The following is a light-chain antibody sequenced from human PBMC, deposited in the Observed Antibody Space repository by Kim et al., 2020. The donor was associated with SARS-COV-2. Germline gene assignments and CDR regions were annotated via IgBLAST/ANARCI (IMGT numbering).Light chain of an antibody. CDR3: QQFHNWPLYS. J-gene: IGKJ2*03. V-gene: IGKV3-15*01. CDR1: QSLNSN. CDR2: GAS. Sequence: VSPGESATLSCRASQSLNSNLAWFQQKSGQAPSLLIYGASTRAPGVPARFSGGGSGTEFTLTITSLQSEDFAVYYCQQFHNWPLYSFGQGTKLEI.